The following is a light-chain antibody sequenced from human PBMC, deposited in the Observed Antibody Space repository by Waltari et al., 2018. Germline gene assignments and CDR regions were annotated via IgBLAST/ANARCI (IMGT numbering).Light chain of an antibody. CDR3: KQYSSSPKT. CDR2: GVS. J-gene: IGKJ1*01. Sequence: ESVLTQSPGTLPLSPGERVTLSCRASQSVSSSYLAWYQQKPGQAPRLLIYGVSSRASGVPDRFSGSGSDTDFTLNISRLEPEDFAVYYCKQYSSSPKTFGQGTKVEIK. CDR1: QSVSSSY. V-gene: IGKV3-20*01.